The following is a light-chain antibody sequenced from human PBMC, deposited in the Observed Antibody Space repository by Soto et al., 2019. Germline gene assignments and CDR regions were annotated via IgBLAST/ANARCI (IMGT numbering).Light chain of an antibody. CDR3: QQYASAPLT. CDR2: DAS. V-gene: IGKV3-20*01. Sequence: EIVLTHSPDTLSLSPGERATLSCRASLTVTNNYLAWYQQKAGQAPRLVIYDASTRATGIPDRFSASGSGTDFTLTISRLEPEDFAVYLCQQYASAPLTFGQGTKVDIK. CDR1: LTVTNNY. J-gene: IGKJ1*01.